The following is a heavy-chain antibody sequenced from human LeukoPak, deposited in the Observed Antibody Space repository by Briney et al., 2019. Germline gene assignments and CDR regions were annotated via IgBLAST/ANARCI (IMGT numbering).Heavy chain of an antibody. V-gene: IGHV1-3*01. Sequence: ASVKVSCKASGYTFTNYTLNWVRQASGQGLEWMGWINAANGNTQYSQKFQGRVTITRDTSATTAYMELSSLRSEDTAVYYCARGAPIRVAVAVTFDPWGQGTLVTVPS. J-gene: IGHJ5*02. CDR1: GYTFTNYT. CDR3: ARGAPIRVAVAVTFDP. D-gene: IGHD6-19*01. CDR2: INAANGNT.